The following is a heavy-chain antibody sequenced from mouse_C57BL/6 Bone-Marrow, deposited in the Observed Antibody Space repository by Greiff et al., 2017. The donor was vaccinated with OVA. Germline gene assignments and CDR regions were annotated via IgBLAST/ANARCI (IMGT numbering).Heavy chain of an antibody. CDR3: TPVVADY. CDR1: GFNIKDDY. J-gene: IGHJ2*01. D-gene: IGHD1-1*01. Sequence: VQLQHSGAELVRPGASVKLSCTASGFNIKDDYMHWVKQRPEQGLEWIGWIDPENGDTEYASKFQGKATITADTSSNTAYLQLSSLTSEDTAVYYCTPVVADYWGQGTTLTVSS. V-gene: IGHV14-4*01. CDR2: IDPENGDT.